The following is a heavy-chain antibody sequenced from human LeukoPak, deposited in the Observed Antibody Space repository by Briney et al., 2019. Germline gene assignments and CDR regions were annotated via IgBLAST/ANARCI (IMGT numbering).Heavy chain of an antibody. D-gene: IGHD2-8*01. CDR2: LVYDGRN. Sequence: GRSLRLSCAASGFPFSSYGMHWVRQAPGKGLEWVARLVYDGRNDYANSVKGRFSISRDNTKGSLFLQLNSLRAEDTAVYYCARDLGYCTNGVCHTRFDYWGQGTLVAVSS. J-gene: IGHJ4*02. CDR1: GFPFSSYG. CDR3: ARDLGYCTNGVCHTRFDY. V-gene: IGHV3-33*01.